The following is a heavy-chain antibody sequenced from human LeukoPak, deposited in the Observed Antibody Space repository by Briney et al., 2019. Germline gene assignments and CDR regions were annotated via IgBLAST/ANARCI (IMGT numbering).Heavy chain of an antibody. D-gene: IGHD5-24*01. Sequence: GGSLRLSCAASGFTFSSFEMNWVRQAPGKGLEWVSYISSGGTSTYYADSVKGRFTISRDNAKNSLLLQMNSLRAEDTAVYYCARDGYTKYGGGMDVWGQGTTVTVSS. V-gene: IGHV3-48*03. CDR1: GFTFSSFE. CDR3: ARDGYTKYGGGMDV. CDR2: ISSGGTST. J-gene: IGHJ6*02.